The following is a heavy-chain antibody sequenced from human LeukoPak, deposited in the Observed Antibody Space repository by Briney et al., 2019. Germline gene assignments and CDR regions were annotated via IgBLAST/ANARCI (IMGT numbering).Heavy chain of an antibody. V-gene: IGHV3-74*01. D-gene: IGHD6-6*01. CDR3: ASRSSSSSVDY. CDR1: AFTFSSYW. Sequence: PGGSLRLSCVAYAFTFSSYWMHWVRQAPGKGLVWVSRINSDGGSTSYADPVEGRFTISRDNAKNTLYLQMNSLRAEDTAVYYCASRSSSSSVDYWGQGTLVTVSS. J-gene: IGHJ4*02. CDR2: INSDGGST.